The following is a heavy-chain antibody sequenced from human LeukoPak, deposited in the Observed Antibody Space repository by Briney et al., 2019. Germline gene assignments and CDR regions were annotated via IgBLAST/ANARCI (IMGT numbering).Heavy chain of an antibody. J-gene: IGHJ4*02. CDR1: GFTFSSYG. D-gene: IGHD6-13*01. CDR3: AKDTLQQLVEYYFDY. V-gene: IGHV3-30*18. CDR2: ISYDGSNK. Sequence: PGGSLRLSCAASGFTFSSYGMHWVRQAPGKGLEWVAVISYDGSNKYYADSVKGRFTISRDNSKNTLYLQMNSLRAEDTAVYYCAKDTLQQLVEYYFDYWGQGTLVTVSS.